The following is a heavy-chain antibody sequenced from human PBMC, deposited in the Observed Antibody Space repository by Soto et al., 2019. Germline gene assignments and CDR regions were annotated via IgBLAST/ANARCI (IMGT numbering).Heavy chain of an antibody. CDR2: IYYSGST. V-gene: IGHV4-59*01. Sequence: SETLSLTCTVSGGSISSYCWSWIRQPPGKGLEWIGYIYYSGSTNYNPSLKSRVTISVDTSKNQFSLKLSSVTAADTALYYCARAYSSGWYGYYFDYWGQGTLVTVSS. CDR1: GGSISSYC. J-gene: IGHJ4*02. CDR3: ARAYSSGWYGYYFDY. D-gene: IGHD6-19*01.